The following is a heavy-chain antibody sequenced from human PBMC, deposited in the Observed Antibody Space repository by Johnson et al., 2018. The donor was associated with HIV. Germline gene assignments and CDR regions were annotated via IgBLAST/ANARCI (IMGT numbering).Heavy chain of an antibody. CDR3: AGINSGSRAFDI. J-gene: IGHJ3*02. D-gene: IGHD5-24*01. Sequence: AQLVESGGDLVQPGGSLRLSCTPSGFIFSSRWMGWVRQPPGKGLEWVANIKPDGSETNYMDSVKGRLIISRDNTENSLYLHMNSLRVEDAAVYYCAGINSGSRAFDIWGQGTLVTVSS. V-gene: IGHV3-7*01. CDR2: IKPDGSET. CDR1: GFIFSSRW.